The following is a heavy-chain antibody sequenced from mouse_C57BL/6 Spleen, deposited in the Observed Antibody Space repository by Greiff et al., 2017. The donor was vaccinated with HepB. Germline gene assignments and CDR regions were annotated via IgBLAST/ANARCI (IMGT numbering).Heavy chain of an antibody. Sequence: QVQLQQSGAELVRPGASVTLSCKASGYTFTDYEMHWVKQTPVHGLEWIGAIDPETGGTAYSQKFKGKAILTADKSSSTAYMELRSLTSEDSAVYYCTRQDNYGSSYWGQGTTLTVSS. D-gene: IGHD1-1*01. V-gene: IGHV1-15*01. J-gene: IGHJ2*01. CDR1: GYTFTDYE. CDR2: IDPETGGT. CDR3: TRQDNYGSSY.